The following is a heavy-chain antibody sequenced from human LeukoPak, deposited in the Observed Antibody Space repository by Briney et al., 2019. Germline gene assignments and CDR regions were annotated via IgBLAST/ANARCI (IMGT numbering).Heavy chain of an antibody. J-gene: IGHJ5*02. V-gene: IGHV3-7*01. D-gene: IGHD6-19*01. CDR1: GFAFSNAW. Sequence: GGSLRLSCAASGFAFSNAWMSWVRQAPGKGLEWVANIKQDGSEKYYVDSVKGRFTISRDNAKNSLYLQMNSLRAEDTAVYYCARPKIVVAGNLWGQGTLVTVSS. CDR2: IKQDGSEK. CDR3: ARPKIVVAGNL.